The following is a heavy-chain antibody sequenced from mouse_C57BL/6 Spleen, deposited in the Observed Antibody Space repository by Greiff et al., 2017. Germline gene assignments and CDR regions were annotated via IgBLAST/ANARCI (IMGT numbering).Heavy chain of an antibody. CDR1: GYTFTDYE. CDR3: TRPVLKYYAMDD. V-gene: IGHV1-15*01. J-gene: IGHJ4*01. Sequence: QVQLQQSGAELVRPGASVTLSCKASGYTFTDYEMHWVKQTPVHGLEWIGAIDPETGGTAYNQKFKGKAILTADKSSSTAYMELRSLTSEDSAVYYCTRPVLKYYAMDDWGQGTSVTVSS. CDR2: IDPETGGT.